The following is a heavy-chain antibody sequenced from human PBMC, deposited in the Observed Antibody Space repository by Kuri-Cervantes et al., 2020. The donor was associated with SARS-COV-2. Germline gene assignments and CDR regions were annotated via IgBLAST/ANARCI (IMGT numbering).Heavy chain of an antibody. V-gene: IGHV3-23*01. J-gene: IGHJ4*02. CDR3: ARGGSSGWSQLEY. CDR2: ISGSGGST. Sequence: GGSLRLSCAASGFTFNSYAMSWVRQAPGKGLEWVSGISGSGGSTYYADSVKGRFTISRDNSKNTLYLQMNSLRAEDTAVYYCARGGSSGWSQLEYWGQGTLVTVSS. D-gene: IGHD6-19*01. CDR1: GFTFNSYA.